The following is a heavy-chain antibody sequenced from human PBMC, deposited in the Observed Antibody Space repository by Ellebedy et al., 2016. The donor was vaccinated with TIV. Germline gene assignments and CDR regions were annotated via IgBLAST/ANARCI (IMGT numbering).Heavy chain of an antibody. D-gene: IGHD6-19*01. CDR3: ARDFEYSSGWNGNAFDI. Sequence: PGGSLRLSCAASGFTFSDYQRSWIRQAPGKGPEWLSCISSSTGNTNYADSVKGRFIISRDNARKSLYLQMNSLRAEDTAVYYCARDFEYSSGWNGNAFDIWGQGTMVTVSS. J-gene: IGHJ3*02. CDR2: ISSSTGNT. V-gene: IGHV3-11*06. CDR1: GFTFSDYQ.